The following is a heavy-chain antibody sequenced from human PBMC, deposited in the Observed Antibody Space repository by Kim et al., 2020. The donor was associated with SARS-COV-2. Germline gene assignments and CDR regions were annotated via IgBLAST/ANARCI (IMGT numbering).Heavy chain of an antibody. CDR2: IYYSGST. V-gene: IGHV4-31*03. D-gene: IGHD2-15*01. CDR1: GGSISSGGYY. Sequence: SETLSLTCTVSGGSISSGGYYWSWIRQHPGKGLEWIGYIYYSGSTYYNPSLKSRVTISVDTSKNQFSLKLSSVTAADTAVYYCARTNGKRYCSGGSCLPFDPWGQGTLVTVSS. CDR3: ARTNGKRYCSGGSCLPFDP. J-gene: IGHJ5*02.